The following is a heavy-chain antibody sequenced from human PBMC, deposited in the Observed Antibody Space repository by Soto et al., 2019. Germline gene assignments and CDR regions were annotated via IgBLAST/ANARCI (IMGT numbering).Heavy chain of an antibody. CDR2: IHHSGST. CDR3: ARDTGTYHYYFDS. D-gene: IGHD1-26*01. Sequence: SETLSLTCTFSGVSISSGQNFWNWIGQSPGKGLEWIGYIHHSGSTYYNPSLKSRLTISVDTSKNQISLKLNSVTAADTAVYYCARDTGTYHYYFDSWGQGTLVTVSS. J-gene: IGHJ4*02. V-gene: IGHV4-30-4*01. CDR1: GVSISSGQNF.